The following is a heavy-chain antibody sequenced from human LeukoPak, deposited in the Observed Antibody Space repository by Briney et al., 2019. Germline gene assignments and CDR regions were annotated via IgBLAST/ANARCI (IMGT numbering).Heavy chain of an antibody. Sequence: GVSLTLSCTASGFTFSRYWKHWFPQAPGKGLVWLSRINSDKTNTSYADSVKGRFSTSRDNAKNTLYLQMNSLRDEDTAVYYCAREISGGSYCDHWGQGYRVQVSA. CDR3: AREISGGSYCDH. CDR2: INSDKTNT. CDR1: GFTFSRYW. D-gene: IGHD1-26*01. J-gene: IGHJ4*02. V-gene: IGHV3-74*01.